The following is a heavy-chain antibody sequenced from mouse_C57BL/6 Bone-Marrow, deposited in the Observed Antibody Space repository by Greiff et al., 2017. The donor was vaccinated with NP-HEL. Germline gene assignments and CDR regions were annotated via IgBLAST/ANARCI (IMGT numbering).Heavy chain of an antibody. CDR1: GYAFTNYL. J-gene: IGHJ4*01. CDR3: ARRVLRKYYAMDY. Sequence: VQLQQSGAELVRPGTSVKVSCKASGYAFTNYLIEWVKQRPGQGLEWIGVINPGSGGTNYNEKFKGKATLTADKSSSTAYMQLSSLTSEDSAVYFCARRVLRKYYAMDYWGQGTSVTVSS. V-gene: IGHV1-54*01. D-gene: IGHD1-1*01. CDR2: INPGSGGT.